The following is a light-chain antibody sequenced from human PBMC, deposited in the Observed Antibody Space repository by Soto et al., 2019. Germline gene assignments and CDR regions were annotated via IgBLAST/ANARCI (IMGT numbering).Light chain of an antibody. V-gene: IGKV3-20*01. Sequence: EIQMTQSPATLSVSPGARAPLSCRASQTVSSNLAWYQQNPGQAPRLLIYGASSRATGIPDRFSGSGSGTDFTLTISRLEPEDFAVYYCQQYGSSSGTFGQGTKVDIK. CDR3: QQYGSSSGT. J-gene: IGKJ1*01. CDR1: QTVSSN. CDR2: GAS.